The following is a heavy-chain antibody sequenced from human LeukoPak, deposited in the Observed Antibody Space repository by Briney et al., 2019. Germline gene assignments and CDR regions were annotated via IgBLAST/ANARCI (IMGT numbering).Heavy chain of an antibody. CDR1: GFTFSSYW. D-gene: IGHD3-10*01. Sequence: GGSLRLSCAASGFTFSSYWMHWVRQAPGKGLVWVSRINTDGSSTSYADSVKGRFTISRDNAKNTLYLQMNSLRAEDTAVYYCAKSITMVRGVPYFDYWGQGTLVTVSS. CDR3: AKSITMVRGVPYFDY. J-gene: IGHJ4*02. V-gene: IGHV3-74*01. CDR2: INTDGSST.